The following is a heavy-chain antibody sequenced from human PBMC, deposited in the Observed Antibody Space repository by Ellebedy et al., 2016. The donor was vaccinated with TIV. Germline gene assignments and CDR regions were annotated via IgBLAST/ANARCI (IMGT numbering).Heavy chain of an antibody. CDR3: TRGANSAFES. D-gene: IGHD4-23*01. J-gene: IGHJ5*01. V-gene: IGHV3-30*02. CDR1: GFQFDRFG. CDR2: IQYDGEKQ. Sequence: PGGSLRLSCAASGFQFDRFGMHRVRQAPGKGLEWVTFIQYDGEKQYYEDSVKGRFTISKDFSTHTLYLQMDNLRPEDTAVYYCTRGANSAFESWGQGALVTVAA.